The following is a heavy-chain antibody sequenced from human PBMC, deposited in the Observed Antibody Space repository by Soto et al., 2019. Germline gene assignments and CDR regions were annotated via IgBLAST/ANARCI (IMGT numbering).Heavy chain of an antibody. V-gene: IGHV4-59*01. CDR3: ATQTTSNYFSYYYYYMDV. CDR2: IYYSGST. Sequence: SETLSLTCTVSGGSISSYYWSWIRQPPGKGLEWIGYIYYSGSTNYNPSLKSRVTISVDTSKNQFSLKLSSVTAADAAVYYCATQTTSNYFSYYYYYMDVWGKGTTVTVSS. J-gene: IGHJ6*03. CDR1: GGSISSYY. D-gene: IGHD4-4*01.